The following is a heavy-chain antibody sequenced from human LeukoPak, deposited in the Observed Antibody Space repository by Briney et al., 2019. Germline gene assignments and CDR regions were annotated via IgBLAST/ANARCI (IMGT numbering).Heavy chain of an antibody. CDR1: GNIFTSSY. J-gene: IGHJ6*03. CDR2: INPSDGTR. CDR3: ARGPSSGPTIYYYYYYMDV. D-gene: IGHD6-19*01. V-gene: IGHV1-46*01. Sequence: ASVKVSCKASGNIFTSSYTHWVRQAPGQGLEWMGVINPSDGTRNYAQKFQGGVTMTRDMSTSTVYMDLSSLRSEDTAVYYCARGPSSGPTIYYYYYYMDVWGKGTTVTISS.